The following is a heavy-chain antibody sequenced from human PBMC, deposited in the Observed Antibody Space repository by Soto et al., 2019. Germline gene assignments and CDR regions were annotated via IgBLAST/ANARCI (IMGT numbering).Heavy chain of an antibody. CDR3: ARGGPYGMDG. J-gene: IGHJ6*02. Sequence: GAPVKVSCKASGGTFSRYSISWGRQAPGQGLEWMGGIIPIFGTANYAQKFQGRVTITADESTSTAYMELSSLRSEDTAVYYCARGGPYGMDGWGQGTTVTVSS. CDR2: IIPIFGTA. CDR1: GGTFSRYS. V-gene: IGHV1-69*13.